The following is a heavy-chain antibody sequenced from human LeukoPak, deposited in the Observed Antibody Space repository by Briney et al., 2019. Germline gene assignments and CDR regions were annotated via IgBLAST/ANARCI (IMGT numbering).Heavy chain of an antibody. CDR2: IRYDGSNK. V-gene: IGHV3-30*02. CDR1: GFTFSSYG. CDR3: AKEAGSSWYIGGYFDY. J-gene: IGHJ4*02. D-gene: IGHD6-13*01. Sequence: PGGSLRLSCAASGFTFSSYGMHWVRQAPGKGLEWVAFIRYDGSNKYYADSVKGRFTISRDNSKNTLYLQMNSLRAEDTAVYYCAKEAGSSWYIGGYFDYWGQGTLVTVSS.